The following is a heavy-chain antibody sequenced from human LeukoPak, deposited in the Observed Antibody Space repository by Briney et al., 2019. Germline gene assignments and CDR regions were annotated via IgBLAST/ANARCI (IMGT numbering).Heavy chain of an antibody. CDR2: ISYDGSNK. CDR3: ARGFTMVRGIPPYYYGMDV. V-gene: IGHV3-30*03. D-gene: IGHD3-10*01. CDR1: GFTFSSYG. J-gene: IGHJ6*02. Sequence: GGSLRLSCAASGFTFSSYGMHWVRQAPGKGLEWVAVISYDGSNKYYADSVKGRFTISRDNSKNTLYLQMNSLRAEDTAVYYCARGFTMVRGIPPYYYGMDVWGQGTTVTVSS.